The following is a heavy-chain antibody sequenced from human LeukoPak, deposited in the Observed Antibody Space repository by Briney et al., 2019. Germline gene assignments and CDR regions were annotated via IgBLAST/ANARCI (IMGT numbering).Heavy chain of an antibody. CDR2: IHPVSGGT. CDR1: GYSFLDYY. Sequence: ASVKLSCKTSGYSFLDYYLHWVRQAPGQGPEWLGHIHPVSGGTEYAQKFQERVTMTRDTSINTAYLELSRLTSDDTAIYYCARRGVVAGSLGIDRSPRKNEYWGQGTLVAVSS. J-gene: IGHJ4*02. D-gene: IGHD6-19*01. V-gene: IGHV1-2*06. CDR3: ARRGVVAGSLGIDRSPRKNEY.